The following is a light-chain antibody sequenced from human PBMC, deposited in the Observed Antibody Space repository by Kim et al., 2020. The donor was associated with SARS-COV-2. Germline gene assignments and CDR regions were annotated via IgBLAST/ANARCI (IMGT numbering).Light chain of an antibody. J-gene: IGLJ2*01. CDR3: AAWDDSLSGVV. Sequence: GQRVTIPSSGSSSNIGSNYVYWYPQLPGTAPTLLIYRNNQRPSGVPDRFSGSKSGTSASLAISGLRSEDEADYYCAAWDDSLSGVVFGGGTQLTVL. CDR2: RNN. CDR1: SSNIGSNY. V-gene: IGLV1-47*01.